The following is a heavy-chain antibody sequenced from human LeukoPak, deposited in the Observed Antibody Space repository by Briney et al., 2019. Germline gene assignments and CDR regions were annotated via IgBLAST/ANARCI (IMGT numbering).Heavy chain of an antibody. CDR3: ARDYDFWSGYYDY. V-gene: IGHV4-59*01. Sequence: SETLSLTCTVSGGSISSYYWSWIRQPPGKGLQWIGYIHYSGSTNYNPSLKSRVTISVDTSKNQFSLKLSSVTAADTAVYYCARDYDFWSGYYDYWGQGTLVTVSS. J-gene: IGHJ4*02. D-gene: IGHD3-3*01. CDR2: IHYSGST. CDR1: GGSISSYY.